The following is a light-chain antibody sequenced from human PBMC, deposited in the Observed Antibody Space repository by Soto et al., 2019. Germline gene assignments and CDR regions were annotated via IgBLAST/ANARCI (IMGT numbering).Light chain of an antibody. V-gene: IGKV3-20*01. CDR2: CAS. J-gene: IGKJ3*01. CDR1: QSVSSSY. Sequence: EIVLTQSPGTLSLSPGERATLSCRASQSVSSSYLAWYQQKPGQAPRLLIYCASTRATGIPDTFSGSGSETDFTLTISRLEAEDVAVYYCQQYGSSPPFTFGPGTKVDI. CDR3: QQYGSSPPFT.